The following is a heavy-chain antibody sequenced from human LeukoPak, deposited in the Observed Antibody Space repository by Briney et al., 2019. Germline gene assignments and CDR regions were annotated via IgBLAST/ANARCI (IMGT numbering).Heavy chain of an antibody. J-gene: IGHJ4*02. CDR2: IHYSGST. Sequence: SETLSLTCIVSGGSIGSYYWSWIRQPPGKGLEWIGYIHYSGSTYYNPSLKSRVTISVDTSANQFSLNLSSVTAADTAVYYCARDQGSGDANFDYWGQGTLVTVSS. CDR3: ARDQGSGDANFDY. V-gene: IGHV4-59*01. CDR1: GGSIGSYY. D-gene: IGHD4-17*01.